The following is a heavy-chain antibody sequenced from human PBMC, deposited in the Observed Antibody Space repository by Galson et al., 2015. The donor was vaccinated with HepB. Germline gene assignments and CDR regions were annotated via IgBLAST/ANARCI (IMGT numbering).Heavy chain of an antibody. CDR2: IYYNGDT. D-gene: IGHD5-12*01. Sequence: ETLSLTCSVSHGSINNYYWSWIRQSPGNRLECIGYIYYNGDTTYNPSLGYRVGMSVDTSVNQVSLWLTSVTAADTAVYYCARHPGRGSVGYAFDLWGQGTLVTVSA. CDR3: ARHPGRGSVGYAFDL. CDR1: HGSINNYY. J-gene: IGHJ4*02. V-gene: IGHV4-59*08.